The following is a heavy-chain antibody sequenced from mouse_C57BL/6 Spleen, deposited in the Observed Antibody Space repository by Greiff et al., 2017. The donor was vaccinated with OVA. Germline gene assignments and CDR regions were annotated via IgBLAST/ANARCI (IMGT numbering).Heavy chain of an antibody. Sequence: VQLQQSGAELARPGASVKMSCKASGYTFTSYTMHWVKQRPGQGLEWIGYINPSSGYTKYNQKFKDKATLTADKSSSTAYMQLSSLTSEDSAVYYCARSLDYDDGWFAYWGQGTLVTVSA. CDR2: INPSSGYT. D-gene: IGHD2-4*01. CDR3: ARSLDYDDGWFAY. J-gene: IGHJ3*01. CDR1: GYTFTSYT. V-gene: IGHV1-4*01.